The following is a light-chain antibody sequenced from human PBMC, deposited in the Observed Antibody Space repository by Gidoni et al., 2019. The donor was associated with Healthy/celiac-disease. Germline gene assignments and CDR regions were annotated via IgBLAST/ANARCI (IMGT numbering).Light chain of an antibody. Sequence: DIQMTQYPSSLSASVGDRVTITCQASQDISNNLNWYQQKPGKAPKLLIYDASNLETGVPSRFSGSGSGTDFTFTISSLQPEDIATYYCQQYDNLPLTFXGXTKVXIK. CDR1: QDISNN. CDR2: DAS. CDR3: QQYDNLPLT. J-gene: IGKJ4*01. V-gene: IGKV1-33*01.